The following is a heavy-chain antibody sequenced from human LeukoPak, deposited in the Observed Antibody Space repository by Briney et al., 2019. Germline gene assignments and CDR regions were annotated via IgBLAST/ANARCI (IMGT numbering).Heavy chain of an antibody. V-gene: IGHV3-21*01. CDR3: ARGPYDHYDTTGSYWPLDN. CDR2: ISSSGNYI. D-gene: IGHD3-22*01. J-gene: IGHJ4*02. CDR1: GFSFSRYS. Sequence: PGGSLGLSCAASGFSFSRYSINWVRQAPGKGLEWVSSISSSGNYIHYIDSVKGRFTLSRDTANNSVDLEMHSLRAEDTAVYYCARGPYDHYDTTGSYWPLDNWGQGTLVTVSS.